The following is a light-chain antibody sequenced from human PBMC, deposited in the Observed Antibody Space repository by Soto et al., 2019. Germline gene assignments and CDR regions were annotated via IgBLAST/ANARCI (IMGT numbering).Light chain of an antibody. J-gene: IGLJ1*01. Sequence: QSVLTQPASVSGSPGQSITISCTGTSSDVGAYNYVSWYQQHPGKAPKLMIYEVSNRPSGASDRFSGSKSGNTASLTISGLQAEDEAYYYCSSKTTSSTLAVFGSGTKFTVL. CDR2: EVS. CDR3: SSKTTSSTLAV. CDR1: SSDVGAYNY. V-gene: IGLV2-14*01.